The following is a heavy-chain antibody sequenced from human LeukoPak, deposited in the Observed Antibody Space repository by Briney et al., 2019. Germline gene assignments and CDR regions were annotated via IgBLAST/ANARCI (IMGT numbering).Heavy chain of an antibody. CDR1: GFLFSDFIDHT. V-gene: IGHV3-21*01. CDR2: ISSSSTSI. D-gene: IGHD2-21*01. Sequence: GGSLRLSCADSGFLFSDFIDHTMVWVRQAPGKGLEWVSYISSSSTSISYADSVRGRFSISRDNAQRSLYLHMNSLRDEDTAVYYCAREFSVVGNFDYWGQGTLVIVSS. J-gene: IGHJ4*02. CDR3: AREFSVVGNFDY.